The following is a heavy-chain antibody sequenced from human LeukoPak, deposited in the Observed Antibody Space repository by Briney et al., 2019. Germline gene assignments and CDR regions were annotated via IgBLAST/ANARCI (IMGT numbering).Heavy chain of an antibody. D-gene: IGHD4-17*01. V-gene: IGHV3-74*01. Sequence: PGGSLRLSCAASGFTFSSYWIHWVRQAPGKGLVWVSRINSDGSSTSYADSVKGRFTISRDNAKSTLYLQMNSLRAEDTAVYHCARKFTTVTHRAFDIWGQGTMLTVSS. J-gene: IGHJ3*02. CDR3: ARKFTTVTHRAFDI. CDR1: GFTFSSYW. CDR2: INSDGSST.